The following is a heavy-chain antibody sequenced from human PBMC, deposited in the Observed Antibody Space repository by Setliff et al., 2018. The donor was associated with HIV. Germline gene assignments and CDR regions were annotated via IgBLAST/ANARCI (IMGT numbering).Heavy chain of an antibody. CDR2: IHYNDGKT. V-gene: IGHV4-39*01. CDR1: GDSITNSMHY. J-gene: IGHJ5*01. Sequence: PSETLSLTCTVSGDSITNSMHYWSWIRQPPGKGLEFIGSIHYNDGKTYYNAALRSRVTISADTSKNQFSLKLNSVTAADTVVYYCARVRLELRQYWFDSWGQGSPVTVSS. CDR3: ARVRLELRQYWFDS. D-gene: IGHD1-7*01.